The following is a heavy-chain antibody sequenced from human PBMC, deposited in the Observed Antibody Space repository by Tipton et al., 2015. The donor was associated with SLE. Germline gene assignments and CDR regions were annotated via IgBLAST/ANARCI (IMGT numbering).Heavy chain of an antibody. CDR2: ISSSAISI. CDR3: ARDHYNYDNSGLYTFDI. D-gene: IGHD3-22*01. V-gene: IGHV3-11*04. J-gene: IGHJ3*02. CDR1: GFTFSDYY. Sequence: GSLRLSCAASGFTFSDYYMSWIRQTPGKGLEWVAYISSSAISIYYADSVKGRFTISRDNDGNSLYLQMNTLRVEDTAVYYCARDHYNYDNSGLYTFDIWGQGTMVTVSS.